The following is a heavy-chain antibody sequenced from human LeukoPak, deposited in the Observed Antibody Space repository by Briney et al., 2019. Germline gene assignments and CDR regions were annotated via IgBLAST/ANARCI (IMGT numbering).Heavy chain of an antibody. CDR3: ARVAVSGPTGWFDS. CDR1: GFALKSYS. V-gene: IGHV3-21*01. CDR2: ISSTSAYI. D-gene: IGHD2-8*02. J-gene: IGHJ5*01. Sequence: GGSLRLSCAGSGFALKSYSLTRVRQAPGKGLEWVSSISSTSAYIHYADSVKGRFTISRDNVDNVAYLEMNSLGAEDTATYYCARVAVSGPTGWFDSWGQGTLVIVSS.